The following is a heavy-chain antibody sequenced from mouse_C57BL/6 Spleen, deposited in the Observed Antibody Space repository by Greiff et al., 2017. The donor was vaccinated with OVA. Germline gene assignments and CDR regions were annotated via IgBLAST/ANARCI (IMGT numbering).Heavy chain of an antibody. V-gene: IGHV1-19*01. CDR2: INPYNGGT. D-gene: IGHD4-1*01. CDR3: ARAGTDYAMDY. Sequence: EVKLQESGPVLVKPGASVKMSCKASGYTFTGYYMNWVKQSHGKSLEWIGVINPYNGGTSYNQKFKGKATLTVDKSSSTAYMELNSLTSEDSAVYYCARAGTDYAMDYWGQGTSVTVSS. J-gene: IGHJ4*01. CDR1: GYTFTGYY.